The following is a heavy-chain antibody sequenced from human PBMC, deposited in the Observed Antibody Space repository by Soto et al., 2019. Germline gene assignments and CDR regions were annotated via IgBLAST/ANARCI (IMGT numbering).Heavy chain of an antibody. V-gene: IGHV4-34*01. Sequence: RSLTCAVYGGSFSGYYWSWIRQPPGKGLEWIGEINHSGSTNYNPSLKSRVTISVDTSKNQFSLKLSSVTAADTAVYYCARGSSTLRFLEWLLRYGIDVCGQGTTVTV. J-gene: IGHJ6*02. CDR3: ARGSSTLRFLEWLLRYGIDV. CDR1: GGSFSGYY. D-gene: IGHD3-3*01. CDR2: INHSGST.